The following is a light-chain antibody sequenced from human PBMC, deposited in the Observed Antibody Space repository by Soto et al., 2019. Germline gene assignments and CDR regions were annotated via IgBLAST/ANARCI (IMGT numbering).Light chain of an antibody. CDR3: TSYTTINALL. CDR2: EVY. J-gene: IGLJ2*01. Sequence: QSVLTQPASVSGSPGQSITISCTGSSSDVGGYNYVSWYQHHPGKAPKVIIYEVYNRPSGVSNRFSASKSANTAFLTISGLQAEDEADYYCTSYTTINALLIGGGTKVTVL. V-gene: IGLV2-14*01. CDR1: SSDVGGYNY.